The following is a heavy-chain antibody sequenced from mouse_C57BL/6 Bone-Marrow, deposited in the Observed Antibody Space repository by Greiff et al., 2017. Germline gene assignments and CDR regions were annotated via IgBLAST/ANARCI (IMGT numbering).Heavy chain of an antibody. CDR2: IHPNSGST. Sequence: VQLQQPGAELVKPGASVKLSCKASGYTFTSYWMHWVKQRPGQGLEWIGMIHPNSGSTNYNEKFKSKATLTVDKSSSTAYMQLSSLTSEDSAIYYIAREGLRRDYYSMDYWRQGTSLTVPS. CDR1: GYTFTSYW. CDR3: AREGLRRDYYSMDY. D-gene: IGHD2-4*01. V-gene: IGHV1-64*01. J-gene: IGHJ4*01.